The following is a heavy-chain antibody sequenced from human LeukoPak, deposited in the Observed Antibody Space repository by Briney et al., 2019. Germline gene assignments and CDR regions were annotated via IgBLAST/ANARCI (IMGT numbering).Heavy chain of an antibody. D-gene: IGHD6-6*01. V-gene: IGHV5-51*01. CDR3: ARRSSIATRLFDF. Sequence: GESLKISSKGSGYSFTSYLIGWGRQMPGEGLEWMGIIYPGDSDTKYSPSFQGQVTISADKSITTPYLQWSSLKASDTAIYYCARRSSIATRLFDFWGQGTLVTVSS. J-gene: IGHJ4*02. CDR1: GYSFTSYL. CDR2: IYPGDSDT.